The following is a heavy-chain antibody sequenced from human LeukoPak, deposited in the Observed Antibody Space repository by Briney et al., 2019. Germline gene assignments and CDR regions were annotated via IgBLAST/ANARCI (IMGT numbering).Heavy chain of an antibody. CDR3: ARDSWDY. J-gene: IGHJ4*02. Sequence: SETLSLTCGVYGGSSSGYYWNWIRQPPGKGLEWIGEINHSGSTNYNPSLKSRVTISVDTSKNQFSLKLSSVTAADTAVYYCARDSWDYWGQGTLVTVSS. V-gene: IGHV4-34*01. CDR1: GGSSSGYY. CDR2: INHSGST. D-gene: IGHD2-15*01.